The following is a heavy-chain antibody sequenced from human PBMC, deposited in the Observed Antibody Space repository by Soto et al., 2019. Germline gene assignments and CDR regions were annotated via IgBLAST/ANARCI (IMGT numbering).Heavy chain of an antibody. CDR3: GRGLGCPQYADYCYFDY. D-gene: IGHD4-17*01. CDR1: GYMFTSFG. Sequence: QIQLVQSGTEVKRPGASVTVSCKTSGYMFTSFGITWVRQAPGQGLEWMGWLNCYSGHTDVTHNFRGRLTMTRDTSTGTAYMELRSLRSDDTGVYYCGRGLGCPQYADYCYFDYWGQGTLLTVSS. V-gene: IGHV1-18*01. CDR2: LNCYSGHT. J-gene: IGHJ4*02.